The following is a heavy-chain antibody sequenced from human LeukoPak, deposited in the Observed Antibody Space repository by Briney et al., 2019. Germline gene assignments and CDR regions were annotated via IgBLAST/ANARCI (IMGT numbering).Heavy chain of an antibody. CDR1: GFSFSTYT. V-gene: IGHV3-48*02. CDR3: ARARRYRSSWYHDY. CDR2: ISSSSSTI. J-gene: IGHJ4*02. Sequence: GGSLRLSCAASGFSFSTYTMNWVRQAPGKGRDWVSYISSSSSTIYYADSVKGRFTISRDNANNSLYLQMNSLRDEDTAVYYCARARRYRSSWYHDYWGQGSLVTVSS. D-gene: IGHD6-13*01.